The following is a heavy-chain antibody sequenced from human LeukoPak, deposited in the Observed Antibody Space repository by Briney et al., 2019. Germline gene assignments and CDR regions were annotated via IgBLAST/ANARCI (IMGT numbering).Heavy chain of an antibody. D-gene: IGHD2-2*01. Sequence: PSETLSLTCAVSGYSISSGYYWGWIQQPPGKGLEWIGSIYHSGSTYYNPSLKSRVTISVDTSKNQFSLKLSSVTAADTAVYYCARLVVVPAARLYYFDYWGQGTLVTVPS. V-gene: IGHV4-38-2*01. CDR3: ARLVVVPAARLYYFDY. J-gene: IGHJ4*02. CDR2: IYHSGST. CDR1: GYSISSGYY.